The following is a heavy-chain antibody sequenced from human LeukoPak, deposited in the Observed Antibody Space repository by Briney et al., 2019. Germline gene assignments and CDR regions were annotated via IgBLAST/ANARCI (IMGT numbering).Heavy chain of an antibody. CDR1: GFSFRDFG. CDR2: TWYDESQK. Sequence: GGSLRLSCAVSGFSFRDFGFHWVRQAPGKGVEWVAVTWYDESQKYYADSVKGRFTISKDNSKNTLYLEMSSLRVEDTAVYYCAKWEGTRQFYFGYWGQGALLTVAS. J-gene: IGHJ4*02. D-gene: IGHD1-26*01. CDR3: AKWEGTRQFYFGY. V-gene: IGHV3-33*06.